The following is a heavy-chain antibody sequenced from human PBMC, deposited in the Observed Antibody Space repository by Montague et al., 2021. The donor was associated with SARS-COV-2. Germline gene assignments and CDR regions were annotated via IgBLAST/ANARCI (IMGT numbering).Heavy chain of an antibody. CDR2: IYHTGST. J-gene: IGHJ5*02. CDR3: AREAPGRCSGGSCSLDNWFDP. D-gene: IGHD2-15*01. V-gene: IGHV4-4*02. CDR1: GDSISTDNW. Sequence: SETLSLTCVVSGDSISTDNWWTWVRLPPGKGLEWVGEIYHTGSTKYKPSLKSRVSMSVDKSWNQFSLRLTSVTAADTAVYYCAREAPGRCSGGSCSLDNWFDPWGQGTLVTVSS.